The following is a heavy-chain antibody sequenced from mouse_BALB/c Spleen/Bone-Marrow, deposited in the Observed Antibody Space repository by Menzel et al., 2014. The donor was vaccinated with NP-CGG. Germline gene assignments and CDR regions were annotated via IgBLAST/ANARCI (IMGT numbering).Heavy chain of an antibody. CDR3: ARGGGSSYNYAMDY. V-gene: IGHV3-8*02. Sequence: EVQVVESGPSLVKPSQTLSLTCSVTGDSITSGYWNWIRKFPGNKLEYMGYISYSGSTYYNPSLKSRISITRDTSKNQYYLQLNSVTTEVTATYYCARGGGSSYNYAMDYWGQGTSVTVSS. J-gene: IGHJ4*01. CDR2: ISYSGST. CDR1: GDSITSGY. D-gene: IGHD1-1*01.